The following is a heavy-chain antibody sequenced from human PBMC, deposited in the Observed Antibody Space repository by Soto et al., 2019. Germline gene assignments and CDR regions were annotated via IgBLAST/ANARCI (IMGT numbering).Heavy chain of an antibody. V-gene: IGHV3-30-3*01. Sequence: ALRLSCAASGFTFSSYAMHWVRQAPGKGLEWVAVISYDGSNKYYADSVKGRFTISRDNSKNTLYLQMNSLRAEDTAVYYCARAWLAGEGDLSDYWGQGTLVTVSS. CDR2: ISYDGSNK. CDR3: ARAWLAGEGDLSDY. D-gene: IGHD3-16*02. CDR1: GFTFSSYA. J-gene: IGHJ4*02.